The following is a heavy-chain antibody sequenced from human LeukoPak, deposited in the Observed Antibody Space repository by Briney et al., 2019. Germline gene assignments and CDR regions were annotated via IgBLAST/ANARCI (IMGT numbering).Heavy chain of an antibody. CDR3: ARSDWLKTIDY. J-gene: IGHJ4*02. Sequence: SETLSLTCTVSGGSLSSSSYYWGWIRQPPGKGLEWIGCIYYSGSTYYNPSLKSRVTISVDTSKNQFSLKLSSVTAADTAVYYCARSDWLKTIDYWGQGTLVTVSS. CDR1: GGSLSSSSYY. D-gene: IGHD3-9*01. CDR2: IYYSGST. V-gene: IGHV4-39*07.